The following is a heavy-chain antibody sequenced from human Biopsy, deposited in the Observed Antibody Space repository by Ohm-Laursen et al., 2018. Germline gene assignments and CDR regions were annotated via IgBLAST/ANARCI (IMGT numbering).Heavy chain of an antibody. D-gene: IGHD2/OR15-2a*01. Sequence: SETLSLTCTVSGGSISSDYWTWIRQPPGKGLEWIGYIYNSGSTNYNPSLKSRVTISVAVDTSKSQFSLRLSSVTAADTAMYYCARATNSTGWPYYYFYGMDVWGQGTTVTVSS. CDR2: IYNSGST. CDR3: ARATNSTGWPYYYFYGMDV. CDR1: GGSISSDY. J-gene: IGHJ6*02. V-gene: IGHV4-59*01.